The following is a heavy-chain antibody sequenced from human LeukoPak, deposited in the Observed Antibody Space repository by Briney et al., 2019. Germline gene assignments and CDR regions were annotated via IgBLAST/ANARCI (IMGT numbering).Heavy chain of an antibody. CDR1: GFTVSSNY. J-gene: IGHJ4*02. V-gene: IGHV3-66*01. CDR2: IYSGGST. D-gene: IGHD3-22*01. Sequence: PGGSLRLSCAASGFTVSSNYMSWVRQAPGKGLEWVSVIYSGGSTYYADSVKGRFTISRDNSKNTLYLQMNSLRAEDTAVYYCAKGLSRNYYDSSGYYNYWGQGTLVTVSS. CDR3: AKGLSRNYYDSSGYYNY.